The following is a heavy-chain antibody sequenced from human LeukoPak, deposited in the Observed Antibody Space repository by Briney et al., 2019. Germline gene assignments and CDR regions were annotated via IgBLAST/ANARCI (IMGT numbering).Heavy chain of an antibody. CDR2: INHSGST. Sequence: SETLSLTCAVYGGSFSGYYWSWIRQPPGKGLEWIGEINHSGSTNYNPSLKSRVTISVDTSKNQFSLKLSSVTAADTAVYYCAKDVDSSGYYYVQDHFDYWGQGTLVTVSS. CDR1: GGSFSGYY. J-gene: IGHJ4*02. V-gene: IGHV4-34*01. D-gene: IGHD3-22*01. CDR3: AKDVDSSGYYYVQDHFDY.